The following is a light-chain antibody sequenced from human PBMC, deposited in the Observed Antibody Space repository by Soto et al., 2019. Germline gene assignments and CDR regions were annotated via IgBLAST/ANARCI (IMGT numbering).Light chain of an antibody. V-gene: IGKV4-1*01. Sequence: DIVMTQSPDSLAVSLGERATINCKSSQSVLYSSNNKNYFAWYQQKQGQPPKLVIYWASTRESGVPDRFSGSGSGEDFTLTISDLQDEDVAGYYCQEYYSTPWTFGQGTKVEIK. J-gene: IGKJ1*01. CDR3: QEYYSTPWT. CDR2: WAS. CDR1: QSVLYSSNNKNY.